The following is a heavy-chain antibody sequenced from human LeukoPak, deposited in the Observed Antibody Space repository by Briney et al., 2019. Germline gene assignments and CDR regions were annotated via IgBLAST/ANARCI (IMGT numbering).Heavy chain of an antibody. CDR3: ARQLGYCSSTSCYADKVDY. CDR2: MYYSGST. CDR1: GGSISSSSYD. J-gene: IGHJ4*02. V-gene: IGHV4-39*01. D-gene: IGHD2-2*01. Sequence: SETVSLTCIVSGGSISSSSYDWGWIREPPGKGLEGIGSMYYSGSTYYNPSLKSRVTISVDTSKNQFSLKLSSVTAADTAVYYCARQLGYCSSTSCYADKVDYWGQGTLVTVSS.